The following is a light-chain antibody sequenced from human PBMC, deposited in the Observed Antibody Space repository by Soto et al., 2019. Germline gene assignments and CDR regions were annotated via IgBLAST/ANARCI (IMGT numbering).Light chain of an antibody. J-gene: IGKJ5*01. CDR2: DAS. Sequence: EIVLTQSPATLSLSPGQRATLSCRASQSVKTFLVWYQHRPGQAPRVLIYDASHRASGIPARFSGSGSGTDFTLTISSLEPEDAALYYCQQRNNWPPITVGQGTRLEIK. CDR1: QSVKTF. CDR3: QQRNNWPPIT. V-gene: IGKV3-11*01.